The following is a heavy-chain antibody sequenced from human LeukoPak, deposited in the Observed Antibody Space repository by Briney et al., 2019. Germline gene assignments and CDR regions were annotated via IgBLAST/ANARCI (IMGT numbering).Heavy chain of an antibody. CDR2: ISSSSTI. J-gene: IGHJ4*02. Sequence: PGGSLRLSCAASGFTFSSYSMNWVRQAPGKGLEWVSYISSSSTIYYADSVKGRFTISRDNAKNSLCLQMNSLRDEDTAVYYCATIAAAGTLLRRPFDYWGQGTLVTVSS. V-gene: IGHV3-48*02. CDR1: GFTFSSYS. D-gene: IGHD6-13*01. CDR3: ATIAAAGTLLRRPFDY.